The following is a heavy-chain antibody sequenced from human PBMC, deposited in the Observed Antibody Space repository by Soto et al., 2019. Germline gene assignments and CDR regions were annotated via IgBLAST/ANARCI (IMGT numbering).Heavy chain of an antibody. CDR2: ISGSGGST. CDR3: AEDNDWRCSSTSCYSWFDP. V-gene: IGHV3-23*01. J-gene: IGHJ5*02. D-gene: IGHD2-2*01. Sequence: PGGSLRLSCAASGFTFSSYAMSWVRQAPGKGLEWVSAISGSGGSTYYADSVKGRFTISRDNSKNTLYLQMNSLRAEDTAVYYCAEDNDWRCSSTSCYSWFDPWGQGTLVTVSS. CDR1: GFTFSSYA.